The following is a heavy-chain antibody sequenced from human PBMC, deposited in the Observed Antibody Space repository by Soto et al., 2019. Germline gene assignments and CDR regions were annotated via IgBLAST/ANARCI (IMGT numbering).Heavy chain of an antibody. CDR1: GFTFSSYS. V-gene: IGHV3-21*01. Sequence: PGGSLRLSCAASGFTFSSYSMNWVRQAPGKGLEWVSSISSSSSYIYYADSVKGRFTISRDNAKNSLYLQMNSLRAEDTAVYYCARDLGGVIVLPPAFGYWGQGTLVTVSS. J-gene: IGHJ4*02. CDR2: ISSSSSYI. CDR3: ARDLGGVIVLPPAFGY. D-gene: IGHD3-16*02.